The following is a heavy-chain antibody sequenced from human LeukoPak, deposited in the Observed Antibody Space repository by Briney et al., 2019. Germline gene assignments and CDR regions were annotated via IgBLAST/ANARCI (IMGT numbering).Heavy chain of an antibody. CDR2: INDGGSA. CDR1: GEYLGGYY. V-gene: IGHV4-34*01. CDR3: ARGKGLLNGGWFDP. D-gene: IGHD2/OR15-2a*01. J-gene: IGHJ5*02. Sequence: PSETLSLTRAVSGEYLGGYYWTWLRQPPGKELEWIGDINDGGSANYNPSLTGRVIISVDTSRNHFSLKVNSVTAADTAVYYCARGKGLLNGGWFDPWGQGTLVPVSS.